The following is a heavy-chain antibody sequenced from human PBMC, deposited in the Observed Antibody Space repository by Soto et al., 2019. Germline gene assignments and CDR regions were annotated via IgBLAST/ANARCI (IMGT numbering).Heavy chain of an antibody. CDR3: ARSGIPYPYYFDY. D-gene: IGHD2-21*01. V-gene: IGHV4-59*01. Sequence: PSETLSLTCTVSGGSISSYYWSWIRQPPGKGLEWIGYIYYSGSTNYNPSLKSRVTISVDTSKNQFSLKLSSVTAADTAVYYCARSGIPYPYYFDYWGQGTLVTVSS. CDR2: IYYSGST. J-gene: IGHJ4*02. CDR1: GGSISSYY.